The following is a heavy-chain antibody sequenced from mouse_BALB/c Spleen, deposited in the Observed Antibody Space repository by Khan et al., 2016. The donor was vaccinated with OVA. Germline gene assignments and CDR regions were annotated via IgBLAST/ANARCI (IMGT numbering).Heavy chain of an antibody. J-gene: IGHJ3*01. CDR3: ERGYFGNYEFAY. CDR1: GYTFTNYW. Sequence: QVQLQQSGAELVKPGASVKLSCKTSGYTFTNYWIQWIKQRPGQGLGWIGQIFPGTGTTYYNEIFKTKATLTIDTSSSTAYMQLTSLTSEDSAVYFCERGYFGNYEFAYWGQGTLVTVSP. V-gene: IGHV1S132*01. D-gene: IGHD2-1*01. CDR2: IFPGTGTT.